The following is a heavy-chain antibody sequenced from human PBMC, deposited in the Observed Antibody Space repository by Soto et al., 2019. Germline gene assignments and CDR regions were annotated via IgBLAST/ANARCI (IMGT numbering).Heavy chain of an antibody. CDR1: GFTFSNHA. V-gene: IGHV3-23*01. J-gene: IGHJ4*02. CDR2: ISDSGST. CDR3: ARDPGGHYCTSTSCLYFFDH. Sequence: EVQLLESGGALVQPGGSLRLSCAASGFTFSNHAMNCVSQAPGKGLEWVSTISDSGSTYYADSVKGRFTISRDNSKNTLYLQMNNLRAEDTAVYYCARDPGGHYCTSTSCLYFFDHWGQGTLVIVSS. D-gene: IGHD2-2*01.